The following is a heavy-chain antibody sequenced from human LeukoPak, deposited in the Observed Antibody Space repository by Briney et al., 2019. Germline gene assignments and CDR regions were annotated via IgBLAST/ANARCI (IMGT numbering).Heavy chain of an antibody. CDR3: AKGFSSSWYPTSDY. CDR1: GFTFDDYV. J-gene: IGHJ4*02. D-gene: IGHD6-13*01. V-gene: IGHV3-9*01. Sequence: PGGSLRLSCAASGFTFDDYVMHWVRQAPGKGLEWVSAISWNGDKTGYADSVKGRFTIFRDNAKNSLYLQMNSLRAEDTALYYCAKGFSSSWYPTSDYWGQGTLVTVSS. CDR2: ISWNGDKT.